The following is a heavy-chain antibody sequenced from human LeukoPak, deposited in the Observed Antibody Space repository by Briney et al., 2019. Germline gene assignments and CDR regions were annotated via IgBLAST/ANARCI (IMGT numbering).Heavy chain of an antibody. Sequence: GGSLRLSCVASEFTFSNAWMSWVRQTPGKGLEWIGRIKTKTDGGTVDYAAPVKGRFTISRDDSKNTLYLQMNSLKTEDTAVYYCTTDWEHDYWGQGTLVTVSS. D-gene: IGHD1/OR15-1a*01. CDR1: EFTFSNAW. CDR3: TTDWEHDY. CDR2: IKTKTDGGTV. V-gene: IGHV3-15*01. J-gene: IGHJ4*02.